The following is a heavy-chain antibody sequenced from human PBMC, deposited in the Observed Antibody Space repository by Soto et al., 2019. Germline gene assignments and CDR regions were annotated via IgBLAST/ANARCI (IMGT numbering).Heavy chain of an antibody. V-gene: IGHV4-34*01. CDR3: ASIWLFLGYCSGGSCYSTNWLDP. Sequence: SETLSLTCAASGRSFSAYYWSWVRQPPGKGLEWSGEINHSASTNNNPTLQSRVTISVDTSKNQFSLQLSSVTAADTALYYCASIWLFLGYCSGGSCYSTNWLDPSGQGTLVTVSS. CDR2: INHSAST. D-gene: IGHD2-15*01. J-gene: IGHJ5*02. CDR1: GRSFSAYY.